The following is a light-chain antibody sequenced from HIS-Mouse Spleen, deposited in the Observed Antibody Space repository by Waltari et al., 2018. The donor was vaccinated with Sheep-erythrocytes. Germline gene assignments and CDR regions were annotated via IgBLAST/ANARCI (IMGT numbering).Light chain of an antibody. CDR1: STAAGRNTI. J-gene: IGLJ3*02. CDR2: EGS. V-gene: IGLV2-23*01. CDR3: CSYAGSSTWV. Sequence: QSALTQPASVSGSPDPPLTISCSGPSTAAGRNTIASRYQQHPGKPPKLMIYEGSKRPSGVSNRFSGSKSGNTASLTISGLQAEDEADYYCCSYAGSSTWVFGGGTKLTVL.